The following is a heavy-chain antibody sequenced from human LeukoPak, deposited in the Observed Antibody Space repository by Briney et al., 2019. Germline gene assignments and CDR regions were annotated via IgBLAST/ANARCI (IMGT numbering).Heavy chain of an antibody. J-gene: IGHJ4*02. V-gene: IGHV4-61*01. D-gene: IGHD6-13*01. CDR3: ARMYSSSWYLDY. Sequence: SETLSLTCTVSGGSVSSGSYYWSWIRQPPGKGLEWIGYIYYRGSTNYNPSLKSRVTISVDTSKNQFSLKLSSVTAADTAVYYCARMYSSSWYLDYWGQGTLVTVSS. CDR2: IYYRGST. CDR1: GGSVSSGSYY.